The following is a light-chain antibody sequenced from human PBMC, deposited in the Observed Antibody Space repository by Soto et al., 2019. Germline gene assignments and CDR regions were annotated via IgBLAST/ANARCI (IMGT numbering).Light chain of an antibody. CDR3: QTLGTGIEV. V-gene: IGLV4-69*01. J-gene: IGLJ3*02. CDR2: LNSDGSH. Sequence: QLVLTQSPSASASLGASVKLTCTLSSGHSSYTIAWHQQQPEKGPRYLMTLNSDGSHSKGDGIPDRFSGSSSGAERYLSISSLQSEDEADYYCQTLGTGIEVFGGGTKLTVL. CDR1: SGHSSYT.